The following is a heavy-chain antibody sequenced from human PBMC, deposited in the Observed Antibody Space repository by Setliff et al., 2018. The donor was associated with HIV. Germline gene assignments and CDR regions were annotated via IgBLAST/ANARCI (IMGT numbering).Heavy chain of an antibody. CDR1: GGSISSHY. J-gene: IGHJ2*01. Sequence: KPSETLSLTCTVSGGSISSHYWNWIRQSPGKGLEWIGYVYYSGSTNYNPSLKSRVTISIDTSQDQFSLKMTSVTAADTAVYYCARVESSSWFYWYFDLWGRGTLVTVSS. CDR3: ARVESSSWFYWYFDL. CDR2: VYYSGST. V-gene: IGHV4-59*11. D-gene: IGHD6-13*01.